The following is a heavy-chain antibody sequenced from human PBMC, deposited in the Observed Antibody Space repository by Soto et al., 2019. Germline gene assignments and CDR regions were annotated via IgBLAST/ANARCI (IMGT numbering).Heavy chain of an antibody. V-gene: IGHV1-24*01. CDR3: ANYYDDSSDYPRFDP. J-gene: IGHJ5*02. Sequence: ASVKVSCKVSGYTLTELSIHWVRQAPGKGLEWMGGFDPEDGETIYAQKFQGRVTMTEDTSTDTAFVELSSLRSEETAVYYCANYYDDSSDYPRFDPWGQGTMVTVSS. CDR2: FDPEDGET. D-gene: IGHD3-22*01. CDR1: GYTLTELS.